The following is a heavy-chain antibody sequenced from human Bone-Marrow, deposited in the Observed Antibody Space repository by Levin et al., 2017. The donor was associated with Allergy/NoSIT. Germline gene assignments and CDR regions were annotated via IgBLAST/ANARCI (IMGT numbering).Heavy chain of an antibody. CDR1: GFMFGHYA. CDR3: ARDSRALGGVESLDF. J-gene: IGHJ4*02. CDR2: ISWDGGSV. D-gene: IGHD1-26*01. V-gene: IGHV3-43D*04. Sequence: GGSLRLSCAASGFMFGHYAMHWVRHPPGRGLEWVSLISWDGGSVDYADSVKGRFTISRDNTKNSLYLQMSSLGAEDSALYYCARDSRALGGVESLDFWGQGTLVTVSS.